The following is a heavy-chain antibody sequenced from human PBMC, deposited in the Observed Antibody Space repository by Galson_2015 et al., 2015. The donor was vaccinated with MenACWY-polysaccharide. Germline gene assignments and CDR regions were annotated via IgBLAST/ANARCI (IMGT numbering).Heavy chain of an antibody. V-gene: IGHV1-2*06. CDR2: IYPNSGGT. J-gene: IGHJ4*02. CDR1: GYTFIGYY. CDR3: VRDGHRYDLDS. Sequence: SVKVSCKASGYTFIGYYLHWVRQAPGQGLEWVGRIYPNSGGTNYAQKFQGRVTMTSDTSISTAYMELSRLTSDDTAVYYCVRDGHRYDLDSWGQGTLVTVSS. D-gene: IGHD1-1*01.